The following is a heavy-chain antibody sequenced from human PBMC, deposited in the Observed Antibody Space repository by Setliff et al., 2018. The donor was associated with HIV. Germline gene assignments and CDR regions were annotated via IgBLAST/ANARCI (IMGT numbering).Heavy chain of an antibody. CDR1: GFNFDGFA. CDR2: IGWDGGHI. J-gene: IGHJ4*02. D-gene: IGHD3-22*01. CDR3: AKGLDYLDSSGYSYFRL. Sequence: GGSLRLSCAASGFNFDGFAMNWVRQAPGKGLEWVSRIGWDGGHIDYANSVQGRLTISRDNAKNSLYLEMNNLRAEDTAIYYCAKGLDYLDSSGYSYFRLWGQGTQVTVSS. V-gene: IGHV3-9*01.